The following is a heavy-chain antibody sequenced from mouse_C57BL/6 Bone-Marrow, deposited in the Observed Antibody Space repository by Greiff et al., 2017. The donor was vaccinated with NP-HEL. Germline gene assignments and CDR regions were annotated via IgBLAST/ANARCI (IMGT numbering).Heavy chain of an antibody. J-gene: IGHJ2*01. CDR2: ISSGSSTI. CDR1: GFTFSDYG. V-gene: IGHV5-17*01. Sequence: EVKLMESGGGLVKPGGSLKLSCAASGFTFSDYGMHWVRQAPEKGLEWVAYISSGSSTIYYADTVKGRFTISRDNAKNTLFLQMTSLRSDDTAMYYCARPYYGNSLYYFDYWGQGTTLTVSS. CDR3: ARPYYGNSLYYFDY. D-gene: IGHD2-10*01.